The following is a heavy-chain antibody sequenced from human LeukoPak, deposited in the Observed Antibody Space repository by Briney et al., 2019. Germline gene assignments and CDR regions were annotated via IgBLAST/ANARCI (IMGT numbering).Heavy chain of an antibody. J-gene: IGHJ6*02. V-gene: IGHV3-48*03. D-gene: IGHD2-2*01. CDR3: ARGAYCSSTSCPTGYYGMDV. Sequence: GGSLRLSCAASGFTFSSYEMNWVRQAPGKGLEWVSYISSSGSTIYYADSVKGRFTISRDNAKNSLYLRMNSLRAEDTAVYYCARGAYCSSTSCPTGYYGMDVWGQGTTVTVSS. CDR2: ISSSGSTI. CDR1: GFTFSSYE.